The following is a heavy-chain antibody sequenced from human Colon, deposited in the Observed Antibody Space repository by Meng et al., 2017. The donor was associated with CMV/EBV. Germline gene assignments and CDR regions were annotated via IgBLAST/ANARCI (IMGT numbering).Heavy chain of an antibody. CDR1: GFVFRSYG. V-gene: IGHV3-30*02. CDR2: IGYDGNNK. CDR3: ARDGLWEGKIEGVPGADA. D-gene: IGHD1-26*01. Sequence: GESLKISCAASGFVFRSYGMHWVRQAPGKGLEWVANIGYDGNNKYYGDSVKGRFTVSRDNSKNTLDLQIDRLRPEDTAVYYRARDGLWEGKIEGVPGADAWGQGTLVTVSS. J-gene: IGHJ5*02.